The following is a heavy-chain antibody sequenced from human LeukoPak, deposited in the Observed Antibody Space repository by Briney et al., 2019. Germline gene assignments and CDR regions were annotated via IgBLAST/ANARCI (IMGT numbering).Heavy chain of an antibody. CDR3: ARDLSPVVRASPMGY. V-gene: IGHV3-23*01. Sequence: GGSLRLSCAASGFTFSSYAMTWVRQAPGRGLEWVSALSGNGGTTYYADSVKGRFTISRDNSKNTLYLQMNSLRAEDTAVYYCARDLSPVVRASPMGYWGQGTLVTVSS. CDR1: GFTFSSYA. J-gene: IGHJ4*02. D-gene: IGHD3-10*01. CDR2: LSGNGGTT.